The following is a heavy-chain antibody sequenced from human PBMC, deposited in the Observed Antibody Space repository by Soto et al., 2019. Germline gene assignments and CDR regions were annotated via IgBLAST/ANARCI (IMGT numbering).Heavy chain of an antibody. Sequence: LTCSIPGGSISSGGYSWSWIRQPPGKGLEWIGYIYHSGSTYYNPSLKSRVTISVDRSKNQFSLKLSSVTAADTAVYYCARGLGVVPPPIGMYNWFDSSGRTSMVTV. V-gene: IGHV4-30-2*01. J-gene: IGHJ5*01. CDR1: GGSISSGGYS. CDR2: IYHSGST. D-gene: IGHD2-2*01. CDR3: ARGLGVVPPPIGMYNWFDS.